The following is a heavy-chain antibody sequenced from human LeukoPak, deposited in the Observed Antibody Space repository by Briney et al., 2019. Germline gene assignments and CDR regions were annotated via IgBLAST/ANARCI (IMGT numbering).Heavy chain of an antibody. CDR1: GGTFSSYA. CDR2: IIPIFGTA. D-gene: IGHD6-13*01. J-gene: IGHJ6*03. Sequence: ASVKVSCKASGGTFSSYAITWVRQAPGQGLEWMGGIIPIFGTANYAQKFQGRVTITADKSTSTAYMELSRLRSDDTAVYYCARLRIAAAIVRYYYYYMDVWGKGTTVTVSS. CDR3: ARLRIAAAIVRYYYYYMDV. V-gene: IGHV1-69*06.